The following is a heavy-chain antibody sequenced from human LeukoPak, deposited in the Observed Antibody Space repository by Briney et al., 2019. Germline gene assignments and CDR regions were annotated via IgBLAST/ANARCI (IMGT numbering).Heavy chain of an antibody. CDR3: ARTYYYDSSGKTVWSDP. Sequence: SETLSLTCTVSGGSISSGGYYWSWIRQHPGKGLEWIGYSYYSGSTYYNPSLKSRVTISVDTSKNQFSLKLSSVTAADTAVYYCARTYYYDSSGKTVWSDPWGQGTLVTVSS. CDR2: SYYSGST. V-gene: IGHV4-31*03. J-gene: IGHJ5*02. D-gene: IGHD3-22*01. CDR1: GGSISSGGYY.